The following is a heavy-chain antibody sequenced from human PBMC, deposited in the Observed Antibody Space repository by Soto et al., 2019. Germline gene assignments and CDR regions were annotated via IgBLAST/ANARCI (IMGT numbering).Heavy chain of an antibody. Sequence: EVQLLESGGGLVQPGGSLRLSCAASEFTFSTYAMNWVRQAPGKGLEWVSTVSVSGANTFYADSVKGRFTVSRDNSKNTLYLQMNSLRAEDTAVYYCAKCRSSGWGLFDYWGQGTLVTVSS. CDR1: EFTFSTYA. J-gene: IGHJ4*02. V-gene: IGHV3-23*01. D-gene: IGHD6-19*01. CDR2: VSVSGANT. CDR3: AKCRSSGWGLFDY.